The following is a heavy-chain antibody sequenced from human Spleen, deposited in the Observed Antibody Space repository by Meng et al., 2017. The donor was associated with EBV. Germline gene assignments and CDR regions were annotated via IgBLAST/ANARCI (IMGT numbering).Heavy chain of an antibody. J-gene: IGHJ4*02. V-gene: IGHV1-8*01. CDR1: GYIFTSFD. CDR2: MKTYSDNT. Sequence: QVELLQSGAEVKKPGASVKVSCKASGYIFTSFDINWVRQATGQGLEYMGWMKTYSDNTGYAQKFQGRVTMTRSSSISAVYMELSNLTSEDTAVYYCARGRYLTSPDYWGQGTLVTVSS. CDR3: ARGRYLTSPDY. D-gene: IGHD1-26*01.